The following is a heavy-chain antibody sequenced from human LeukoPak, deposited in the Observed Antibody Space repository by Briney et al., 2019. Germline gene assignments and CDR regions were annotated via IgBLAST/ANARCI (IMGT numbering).Heavy chain of an antibody. CDR2: MSVSSGLI. V-gene: IGHV3-21*01. J-gene: IGHJ4*02. Sequence: GGSLRLSCAASGLTFSFYSMNWVRQAPGKGLEWVSSMSVSSGLIYYADSVKGRFTVSRDNAKNSLYLQMNSLTAEDTAVYCCARGFGGCASGVGYWGQGTLVTVSS. CDR1: GLTFSFYS. CDR3: ARGFGGCASGVGY. D-gene: IGHD3-16*01.